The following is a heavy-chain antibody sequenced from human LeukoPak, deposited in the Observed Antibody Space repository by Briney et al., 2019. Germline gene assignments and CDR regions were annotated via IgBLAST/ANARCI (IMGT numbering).Heavy chain of an antibody. CDR2: INSDGSST. CDR1: GFTVSSNY. V-gene: IGHV3-74*01. CDR3: ARELGYYYYMDV. Sequence: GGSLRLSCAASGFTVSSNYMSWVRQAPGKGLVWVSRINSDGSSTSYAGSVKGRFTISRDNAKNTLYLQMNSLRAEDTAVYYCARELGYYYYMDVWGKGTTVTVSS. J-gene: IGHJ6*03.